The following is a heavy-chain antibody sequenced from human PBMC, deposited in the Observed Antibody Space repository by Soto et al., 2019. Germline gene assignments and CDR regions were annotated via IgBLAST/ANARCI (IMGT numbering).Heavy chain of an antibody. CDR3: AKEIVGAINY. J-gene: IGHJ4*02. CDR2: ISWNSGKI. Sequence: EVQLVESGGGLVQPGRYLRLSCAASGFTFDDYAMHWVRQAPGKGLEWVSGISWNSGKIGYADSVKGRFTISRDNANNSLYLQMNSLRPEDTAFYYCAKEIVGAINYWGQGTLVTVSS. CDR1: GFTFDDYA. D-gene: IGHD1-26*01. V-gene: IGHV3-9*01.